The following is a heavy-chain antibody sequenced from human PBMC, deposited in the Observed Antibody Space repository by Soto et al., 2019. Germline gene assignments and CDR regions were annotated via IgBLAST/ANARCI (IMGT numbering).Heavy chain of an antibody. Sequence: EVQLVESGGGLVQPGGSLRLSCAASGFTFSRYWMHWVRQAPGKGLVWVSRINSDGSITSYADSVKGRFTISRGNAKNTLDLQMNGLRVEDTAVYFCGRADSNYGDYWGQGTLVTVSS. CDR3: GRADSNYGDY. CDR1: GFTFSRYW. D-gene: IGHD4-4*01. J-gene: IGHJ4*02. V-gene: IGHV3-74*01. CDR2: INSDGSIT.